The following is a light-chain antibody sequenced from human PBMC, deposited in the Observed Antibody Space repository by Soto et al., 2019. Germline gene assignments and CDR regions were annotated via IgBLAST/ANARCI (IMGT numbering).Light chain of an antibody. V-gene: IGKV3-20*01. CDR2: GAS. CDR1: QSVSTSS. CDR3: QQYGVSPIT. Sequence: EIVLAQSPGTLSLSPGDRATLSCRASQSVSTSSLGWYQQKPGQAPRLLIYGASSRATGIPDRFSGSGSGTDFTLTINRLEHEDFAVYYCQQYGVSPITFGQGTRLEIK. J-gene: IGKJ5*01.